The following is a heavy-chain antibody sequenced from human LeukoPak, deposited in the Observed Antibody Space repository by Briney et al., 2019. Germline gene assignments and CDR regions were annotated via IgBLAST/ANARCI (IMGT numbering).Heavy chain of an antibody. CDR3: ARDYDSSGYYYFDY. CDR1: GFTFSSYW. J-gene: IGHJ4*02. CDR2: IKQDGSEK. V-gene: IGHV3-7*01. D-gene: IGHD3-22*01. Sequence: GGSLRLSCAASGFTFSSYWMSWVRQAPGKGLEWVANIKQDGSEKYYVDSVKGRFTISRDNAKNSLYLQMNSLRAEDTAVYYRARDYDSSGYYYFDYWGQGTLVTVSS.